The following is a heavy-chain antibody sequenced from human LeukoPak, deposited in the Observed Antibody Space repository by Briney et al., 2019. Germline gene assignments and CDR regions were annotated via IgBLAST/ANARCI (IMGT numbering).Heavy chain of an antibody. CDR2: VKQDGSMT. Sequence: GGSLRLSCAVSGFTFSNYWMSWVRQAPGRGLEWVANVKQDGSMTQYADSVRGRFTISRDNAKSSVYLQMSSLKAEDSAIYYCARDESGGYYVYWGQGTLVTVSS. D-gene: IGHD4-23*01. V-gene: IGHV3-7*01. CDR1: GFTFSNYW. J-gene: IGHJ4*02. CDR3: ARDESGGYYVY.